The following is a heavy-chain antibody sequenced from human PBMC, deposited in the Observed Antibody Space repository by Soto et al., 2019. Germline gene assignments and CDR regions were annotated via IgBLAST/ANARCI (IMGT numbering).Heavy chain of an antibody. D-gene: IGHD6-13*01. CDR1: GYTFTGYY. Sequence: ASVKVSCKASGYTFTGYYMHWVRQAPGRGLEWMGWINPNSSGTNYAQKFQGWVTMTRDTSISTAYMELSSLRSEDTAVYYCARGGQLTDAFDIWGQGTMVTVSS. J-gene: IGHJ3*02. CDR2: INPNSSGT. CDR3: ARGGQLTDAFDI. V-gene: IGHV1-2*04.